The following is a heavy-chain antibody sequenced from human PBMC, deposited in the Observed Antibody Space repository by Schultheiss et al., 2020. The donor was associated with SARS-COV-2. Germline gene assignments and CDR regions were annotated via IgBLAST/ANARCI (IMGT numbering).Heavy chain of an antibody. J-gene: IGHJ6*03. D-gene: IGHD5-18*01. CDR3: ARDGVRAYSYGPYYYYYYTDV. CDR1: GFTFSSYA. Sequence: GGSLRLSCSASGFTFSSYAMHWVRQAPGKGLEYVSAISSNVGSTYYADTVKGRFTISRDNSKNTLYLKMSSLRAEDTAVYYCARDGVRAYSYGPYYYYYYTDVWGKGATVTVSS. CDR2: ISSNVGST. V-gene: IGHV3-64D*09.